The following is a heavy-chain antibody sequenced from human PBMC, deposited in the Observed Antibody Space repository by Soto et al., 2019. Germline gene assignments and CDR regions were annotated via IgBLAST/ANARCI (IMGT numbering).Heavy chain of an antibody. CDR2: INPSGGST. D-gene: IGHD2-8*01. Sequence: GASVKVSCKASGYTFTSYYMHWVRQAPGQGLEWMGIINPSGGSTSYAQKFQGRVTMTMDTSTSTVYMELSSLRSEDTAVYYCAGASYCTNGVCYTVFDYWGQGTLVTVSS. CDR1: GYTFTSYY. V-gene: IGHV1-46*01. J-gene: IGHJ4*02. CDR3: AGASYCTNGVCYTVFDY.